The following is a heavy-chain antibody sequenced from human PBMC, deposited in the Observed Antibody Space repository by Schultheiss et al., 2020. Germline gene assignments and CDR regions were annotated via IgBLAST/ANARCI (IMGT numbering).Heavy chain of an antibody. J-gene: IGHJ6*02. D-gene: IGHD4-11*01. CDR3: ARQGATTVTDYYYYGMDV. CDR1: GGSISSYY. Sequence: SETLSLTCTVSGGSISSYYWSWIRQPAGKGLEWIGRIYTSGSTYYNPSLKSRVTISVDTSKNQFSLKLSSVTAADTAVYYCARQGATTVTDYYYYGMDVWGQGTTVTVSS. V-gene: IGHV4-4*07. CDR2: IYTSGST.